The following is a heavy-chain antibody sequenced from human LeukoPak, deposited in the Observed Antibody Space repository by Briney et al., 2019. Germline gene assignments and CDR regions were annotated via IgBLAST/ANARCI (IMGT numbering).Heavy chain of an antibody. Sequence: SETLSHTCAVYGGSFSGYYWSWIRQPPGKGLEWIGEINHSGSTNYNPSLKSRVTISVDTSKNQFSLKLSSVTAADTAVYYCARSYYDYVWGSYRQGYYFDYWGQGTLVTVSS. CDR1: GGSFSGYY. V-gene: IGHV4-34*01. D-gene: IGHD3-16*02. J-gene: IGHJ4*02. CDR3: ARSYYDYVWGSYRQGYYFDY. CDR2: INHSGST.